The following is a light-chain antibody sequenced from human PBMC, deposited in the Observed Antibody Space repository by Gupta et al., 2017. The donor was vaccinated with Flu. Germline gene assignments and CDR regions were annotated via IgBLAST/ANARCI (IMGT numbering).Light chain of an antibody. Sequence: QSVLTQPPSASGTPGPRLTISCYGGNSNIGTNIVSWYQHLPGTAPKLLIYSNTQRPSGGPDRFSGSKSGTSASLAISGLQSEDEADYYCAAWDDSRNGWVFGGGTKVTVL. J-gene: IGLJ3*02. V-gene: IGLV1-44*01. CDR3: AAWDDSRNGWV. CDR1: NSNIGTNI. CDR2: SNT.